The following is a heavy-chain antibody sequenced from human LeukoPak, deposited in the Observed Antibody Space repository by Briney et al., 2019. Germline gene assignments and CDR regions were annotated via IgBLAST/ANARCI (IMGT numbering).Heavy chain of an antibody. J-gene: IGHJ4*02. CDR3: ARDPTAISNQPQYYFDF. CDR1: GFTFSSYA. Sequence: PGRSLRLSCAAAGFTFSSYAMHRVRQAPGKGLEWVAVISYSGGDNKYYADSVNGRFTISRDNSKNTLFLQMNSLRPEDTAVYYCARDPTAISNQPQYYFDFWGQGTLVTVSS. D-gene: IGHD2-21*02. V-gene: IGHV3-30*04. CDR2: ISYSGGDNK.